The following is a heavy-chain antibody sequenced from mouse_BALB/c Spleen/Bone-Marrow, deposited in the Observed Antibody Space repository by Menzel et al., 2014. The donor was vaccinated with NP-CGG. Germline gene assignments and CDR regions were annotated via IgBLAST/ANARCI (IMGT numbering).Heavy chain of an antibody. Sequence: EVMLVESGGGLVQPGGSLKLSCATSGFTFSDYYMYWVRQTPEKRLEWVAYISNGGGSTYYPDTVKGRFIISRDNAKNTLYLQMSRLKSEDTAMYYCARHNYDETWFAYWGQGTLVTVSA. CDR1: GFTFSDYY. V-gene: IGHV5-12*02. CDR3: ARHNYDETWFAY. D-gene: IGHD2-4*01. CDR2: ISNGGGST. J-gene: IGHJ3*01.